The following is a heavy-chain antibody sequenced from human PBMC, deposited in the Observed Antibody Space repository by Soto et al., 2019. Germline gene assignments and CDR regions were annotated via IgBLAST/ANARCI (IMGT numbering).Heavy chain of an antibody. CDR2: IIPIFGTA. J-gene: IGHJ4*02. CDR3: ARGLGYGSGSYYMFDY. D-gene: IGHD3-10*01. V-gene: IGHV1-69*01. Sequence: QVQLVQSGAEVKKPGSSVKVSCKASGGTFSSYAISWVRQAPGQGLEWMGGIIPIFGTANYVQKFQGRVTITADESTSTAYMELSSLRSEDTAVYYCARGLGYGSGSYYMFDYWGQGTLVTVSS. CDR1: GGTFSSYA.